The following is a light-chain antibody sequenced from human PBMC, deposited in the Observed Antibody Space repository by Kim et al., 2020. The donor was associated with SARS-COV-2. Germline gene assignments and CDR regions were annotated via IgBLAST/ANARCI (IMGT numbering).Light chain of an antibody. J-gene: IGKJ1*01. CDR2: GAS. V-gene: IGKV3-20*01. Sequence: EIVLTQSPGTLSLSPGERATLSCRTSQSVSSNSLAWYQQKPGQPPRLLIYGASNRATGVPDRFSGSGSGTDFTLTISRLEPEDLAVYYCQQYGSSLLTFGQGTKVDIK. CDR1: QSVSSNS. CDR3: QQYGSSLLT.